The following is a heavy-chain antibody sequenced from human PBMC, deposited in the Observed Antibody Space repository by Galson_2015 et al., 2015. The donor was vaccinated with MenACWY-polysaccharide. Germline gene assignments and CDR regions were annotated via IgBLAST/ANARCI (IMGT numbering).Heavy chain of an antibody. D-gene: IGHD6-13*01. J-gene: IGHJ4*02. Sequence: SLRLSCAASGFTFSTYTMTWVRQAPGKGLEWVSSVSSGSGTIYYAESVKGRFTISRDNAKNTLHLRMNSLRVEDTAVYYCARVQGGYSNDWHHPYYFDYWGQGTLVTVSS. CDR2: VSSGSGTI. V-gene: IGHV3-48*04. CDR3: ARVQGGYSNDWHHPYYFDY. CDR1: GFTFSTYT.